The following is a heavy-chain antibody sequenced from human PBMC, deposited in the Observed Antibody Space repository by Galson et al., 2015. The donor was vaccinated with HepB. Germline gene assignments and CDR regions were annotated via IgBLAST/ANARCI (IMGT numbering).Heavy chain of an antibody. Sequence: CAISGDSVSSNSAAWNWIRQSPSRGLEWLGRTYYRSKWYNDYAVSVKSRITINPDTSKNQFSLQLNSVTPEDTAVYYCAREMITFGGVIVIFEYWGQGTLVTVSS. D-gene: IGHD3-16*02. CDR2: TYYRSKWYN. J-gene: IGHJ4*02. CDR1: GDSVSSNSAA. CDR3: AREMITFGGVIVIFEY. V-gene: IGHV6-1*01.